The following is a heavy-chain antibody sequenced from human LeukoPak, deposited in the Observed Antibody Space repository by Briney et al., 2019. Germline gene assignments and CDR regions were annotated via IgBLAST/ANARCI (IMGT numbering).Heavy chain of an antibody. Sequence: SETLSLTCAVSGGSISSSNWWSWVRRPPGKGLEWIGEVYRSGSTNYNPSLKSRVTISLDMSKNQFSLKLSSGTAAVTAVYYCARHLKAYSRSWYYYYMDVWGKGTTVTISS. CDR2: VYRSGST. D-gene: IGHD6-13*01. V-gene: IGHV4-4*02. CDR1: GGSISSSNW. J-gene: IGHJ6*03. CDR3: ARHLKAYSRSWYYYYMDV.